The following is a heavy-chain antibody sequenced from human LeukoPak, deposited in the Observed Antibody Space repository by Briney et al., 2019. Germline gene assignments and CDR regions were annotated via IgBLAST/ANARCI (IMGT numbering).Heavy chain of an antibody. V-gene: IGHV3-30-3*01. D-gene: IGHD3-10*01. Sequence: GGSLRLSCAASGFTFSSYAMHRVRQAPGKGLEWVAVISYDGSNKYYADSVKGRFTISRDNSKNTLYLQMNSLRAEDTAVYYCARDRRITMVRGPIDYWGQGTLVTVSS. CDR1: GFTFSSYA. CDR2: ISYDGSNK. CDR3: ARDRRITMVRGPIDY. J-gene: IGHJ4*02.